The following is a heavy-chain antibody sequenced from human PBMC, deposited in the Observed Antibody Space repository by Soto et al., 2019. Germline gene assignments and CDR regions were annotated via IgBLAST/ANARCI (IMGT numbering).Heavy chain of an antibody. CDR3: ARVLPPFAP. J-gene: IGHJ5*02. Sequence: QVQLVQSGAEVKKPGASVKVSCKSSGYTFTSYGLSWVRQAPGQGLEWMGWINAYNGNTNYAQQLQGRVTMTTDTAPSTAYRELRSLRSSDTAVYYCARVLPPFAPWGQGTLVTVSS. V-gene: IGHV1-18*01. CDR2: INAYNGNT. CDR1: GYTFTSYG.